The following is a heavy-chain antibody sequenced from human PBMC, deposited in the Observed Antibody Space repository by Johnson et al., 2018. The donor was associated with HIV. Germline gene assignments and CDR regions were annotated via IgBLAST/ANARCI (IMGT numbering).Heavy chain of an antibody. J-gene: IGHJ3*02. CDR3: NTDRVDGGGSDYNAFDI. Sequence: QVQLVESGGGLVKPGGSLRLSCAASGFTFSDYYMSWIRQAPGKGLEWVAVISYDGSNKYYAYSVPGRFTISRDNSKNTRYLQMNSLKTEDTALYYCNTDRVDGGGSDYNAFDIWGQGTMVTVSS. CDR1: GFTFSDYY. D-gene: IGHD1-26*01. V-gene: IGHV3-30-3*01. CDR2: ISYDGSNK.